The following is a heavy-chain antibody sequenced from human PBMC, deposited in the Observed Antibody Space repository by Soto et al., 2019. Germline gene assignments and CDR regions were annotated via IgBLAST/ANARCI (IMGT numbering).Heavy chain of an antibody. V-gene: IGHV1-2*02. CDR1: GYTFAGYY. CDR2: INPNSGGT. Sequence: GASVKVSCKASGYTFAGYYMHWVRQARGQGLEWMGWINPNSGGTNYAQKFQGRVTMTRDTSISTAYMELSRLRSDDTAVYYCATYSGGSGWYRLYYYYYGMDVWGQGTTVTVSS. J-gene: IGHJ6*02. CDR3: ATYSGGSGWYRLYYYYYGMDV. D-gene: IGHD6-19*01.